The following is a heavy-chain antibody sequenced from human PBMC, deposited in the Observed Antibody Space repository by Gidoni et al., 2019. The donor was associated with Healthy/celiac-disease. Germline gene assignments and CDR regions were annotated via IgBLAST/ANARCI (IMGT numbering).Heavy chain of an antibody. CDR1: GYTFTIYY. CDR2: ITPSGGRT. D-gene: IGHD4-17*01. J-gene: IGHJ4*02. V-gene: IGHV1-46*01. CDR3: ARVGFFGDYGGPHVFDY. Sequence: QVQLMHSEAEVKKPGSSMKVSCKSSGYTFTIYYLHWVRQAPGTGLEWMGIITPSGGRTSYAQKFQGRVTTTRDTSTSTVYMEMSSLRSEDTAVYYCARVGFFGDYGGPHVFDYWGQGTLVTVSS.